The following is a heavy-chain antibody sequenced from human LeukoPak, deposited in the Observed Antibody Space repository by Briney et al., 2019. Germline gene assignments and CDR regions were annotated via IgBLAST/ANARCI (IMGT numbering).Heavy chain of an antibody. V-gene: IGHV3-7*01. Sequence: GGSLRLSCPVSGFTFSNWWMSWVRQAPGKGLEWVANIKEDGSEKKHVDSVKGRFTISRDNAKNSLYLQMNSLRAGDTAVYYCPRDKSTWDVVVVVSILDAFHIRGQGTMVTVSS. CDR1: GFTFSNWW. D-gene: IGHD2-15*01. CDR2: IKEDGSEK. CDR3: PRDKSTWDVVVVVSILDAFHI. J-gene: IGHJ3*02.